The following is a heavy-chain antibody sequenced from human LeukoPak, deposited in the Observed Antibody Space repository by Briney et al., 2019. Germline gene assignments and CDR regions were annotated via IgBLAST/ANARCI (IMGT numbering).Heavy chain of an antibody. CDR3: AKYGSGRYFDS. CDR2: FYPGDSDS. Sequence: GESLKISGKGSGYRFATYWIVWVRQMPGKGLEWMGSFYPGDSDSRYSPSFQGQVTISVDKSISTAYLQWSSLKASDTAMYYCAKYGSGRYFDSWGQGTLVTVSS. CDR1: GYRFATYW. V-gene: IGHV5-51*01. J-gene: IGHJ4*02. D-gene: IGHD3-10*01.